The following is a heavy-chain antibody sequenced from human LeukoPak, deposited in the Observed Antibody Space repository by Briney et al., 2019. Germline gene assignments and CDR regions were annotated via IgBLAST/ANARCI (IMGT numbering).Heavy chain of an antibody. Sequence: PSETLSLTCSVSGGSMSSPSFYWAWIRQPPGKGLEWFGNIYYSGSTYYNPSLQSRVTISVDTSKNQFSLKLTSVTAADKAVYYCASMSRGVILGPNYYSYYMDVWGKGATVIVSS. V-gene: IGHV4-39*01. CDR3: ASMSRGVILGPNYYSYYMDV. D-gene: IGHD3-10*01. J-gene: IGHJ6*03. CDR2: IYYSGST. CDR1: GGSMSSPSFY.